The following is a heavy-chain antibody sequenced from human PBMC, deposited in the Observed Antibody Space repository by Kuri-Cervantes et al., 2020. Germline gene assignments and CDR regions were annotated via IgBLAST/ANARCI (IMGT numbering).Heavy chain of an antibody. V-gene: IGHV3-21*04. Sequence: GESLKISCAASGFTFSSYSMNWVRQAPGKGLEWVSSISSSSSYIYYADSVKGRFTISRDNAKNSLYLQMNSLRAEDTAVYYCAKAQTKWLLGDYWGQGTLVTVSS. D-gene: IGHD5-12*01. CDR2: ISSSSSYI. CDR3: AKAQTKWLLGDY. J-gene: IGHJ4*02. CDR1: GFTFSSYS.